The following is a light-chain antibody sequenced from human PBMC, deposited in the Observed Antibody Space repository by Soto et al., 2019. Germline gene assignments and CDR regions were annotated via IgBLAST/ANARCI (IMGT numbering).Light chain of an antibody. Sequence: DIPMTQSPSSLSASVEDSVTITCRATQDISTFLNWYQQRPGKAPNVLIYRASTLQGDVPSRFSGSGSGTDFTLTISGLQPEDFAIYYCQQSYSTPFTFGQGTQVEV. CDR3: QQSYSTPFT. CDR1: QDISTF. CDR2: RAS. J-gene: IGKJ2*01. V-gene: IGKV1-39*01.